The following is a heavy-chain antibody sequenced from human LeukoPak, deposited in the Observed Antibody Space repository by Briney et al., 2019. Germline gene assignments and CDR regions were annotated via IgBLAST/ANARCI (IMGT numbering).Heavy chain of an antibody. CDR3: ARSARDAFDI. CDR1: GGSISSYY. V-gene: IGHV4-59*01. CDR2: IYYSGST. J-gene: IGHJ3*02. Sequence: PSETLSHTCTVSGGSISSYYWSWIRQPPGKGLEWIGYIYYSGSTNYNPSLKSRVTISVDTSKNQFSLKLSSVTAADTAVYNCARSARDAFDIWGQGTMVTVSS. D-gene: IGHD6-6*01.